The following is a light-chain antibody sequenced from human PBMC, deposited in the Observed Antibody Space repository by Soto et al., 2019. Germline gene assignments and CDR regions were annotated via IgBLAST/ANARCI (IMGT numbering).Light chain of an antibody. Sequence: EIVRTQSAATRSFARGERAALSCRASQSVSSNLAWYQQKPGQAPRLLIYGASTRATGIPVRSSGSGSGTDFTLTISRLEPEDFAVYYCQQYGSSLITFGQGTRLEIK. CDR1: QSVSSN. CDR2: GAS. CDR3: QQYGSSLIT. V-gene: IGKV3-20*01. J-gene: IGKJ5*01.